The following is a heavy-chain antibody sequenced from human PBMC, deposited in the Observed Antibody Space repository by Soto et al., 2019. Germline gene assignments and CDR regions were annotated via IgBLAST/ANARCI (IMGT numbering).Heavy chain of an antibody. V-gene: IGHV4-59*01. J-gene: IGHJ5*02. D-gene: IGHD3-16*02. CDR1: GGSISSYY. CDR2: IYYSGST. Sequence: PSETLSLTCTVSGGSISSYYWSWIRQPPGKGLEWIGYIYYSGSTNYNPSLKSRVTISVDTSKNQFSLKLSSVTAADTAVYYCARGVRSSFFGPWGQGTLVTVSS. CDR3: ARGVRSSFFGP.